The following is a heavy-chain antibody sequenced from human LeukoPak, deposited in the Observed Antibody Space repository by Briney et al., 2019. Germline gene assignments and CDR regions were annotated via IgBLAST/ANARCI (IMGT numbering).Heavy chain of an antibody. CDR1: GGSISSYY. CDR2: IYYSGST. D-gene: IGHD5-18*01. J-gene: IGHJ4*02. CDR3: ARGLVRGYSYGFDY. V-gene: IGHV4-59*01. Sequence: SETLSLTCTVSGGSISSYYWSWIRQPPGKGLEWIGYIYYSGSTNYNPSLKSRVTISVDTSKNQFSLKLSSVTAADTAVYYCARGLVRGYSYGFDYWGQGTLVTVSS.